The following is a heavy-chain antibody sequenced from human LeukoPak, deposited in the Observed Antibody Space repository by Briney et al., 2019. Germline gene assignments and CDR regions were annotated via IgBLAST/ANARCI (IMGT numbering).Heavy chain of an antibody. D-gene: IGHD3-22*01. J-gene: IGHJ4*02. Sequence: PGGSLRLSCAASGFTFSSYAMHWVRQAPGKGLEWVAVISYDGSNKYYADSVKGRFTISRDNSKNTLYLQTNSLRAEDTAVYYCARDLYYYDSSGYSPGYWGQGTLVTVSS. CDR1: GFTFSSYA. CDR3: ARDLYYYDSSGYSPGY. V-gene: IGHV3-30-3*01. CDR2: ISYDGSNK.